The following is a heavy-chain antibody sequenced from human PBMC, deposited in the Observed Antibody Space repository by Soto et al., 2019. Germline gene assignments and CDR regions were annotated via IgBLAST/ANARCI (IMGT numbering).Heavy chain of an antibody. V-gene: IGHV1-3*01. CDR1: GYTFTSYA. CDR2: INAGNGNT. D-gene: IGHD3-3*01. CDR3: ASSPLDYDFWSGLFDY. J-gene: IGHJ4*02. Sequence: ASVKVSCKASGYTFTSYAMHWVRQAPGQRLEWMGWINAGNGNTKYSQKFQGRVTITRDTSASTAYMELSSLRSEDTAVYYCASSPLDYDFWSGLFDYWGQGTRVTVSS.